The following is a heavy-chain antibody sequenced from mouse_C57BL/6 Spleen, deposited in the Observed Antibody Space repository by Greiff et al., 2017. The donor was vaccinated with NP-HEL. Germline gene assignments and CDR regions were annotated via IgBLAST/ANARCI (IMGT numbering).Heavy chain of an antibody. CDR2: ISSGGSYT. Sequence: EVKLEESGGDLVKPGGSLKLSCAASGFTFSSYGMSWVRQTPDKRLEWVATISSGGSYTYYPDSVKGRFTISRDNAKNTLYLQMSSLKSEDTAMYYCARYYDYYAMDYWGQGTSVTVSS. D-gene: IGHD1-1*02. CDR3: ARYYDYYAMDY. V-gene: IGHV5-6*02. J-gene: IGHJ4*01. CDR1: GFTFSSYG.